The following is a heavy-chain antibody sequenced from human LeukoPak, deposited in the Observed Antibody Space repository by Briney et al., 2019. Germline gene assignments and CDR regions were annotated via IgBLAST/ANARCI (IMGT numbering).Heavy chain of an antibody. D-gene: IGHD5-12*01. J-gene: IGHJ4*02. CDR3: ARAVWIWDY. V-gene: IGHV3-7*03. CDR2: IRQDGSEK. Sequence: GGPLRLSCAASGFTFSNYWMSWVRQAPGKGLEWVANIRQDGSEKYYVDSVKGRFTISRDNAKNSLYLQMNSLRAEDTAVYYCARAVWIWDYWGQGTLVTVSS. CDR1: GFTFSNYW.